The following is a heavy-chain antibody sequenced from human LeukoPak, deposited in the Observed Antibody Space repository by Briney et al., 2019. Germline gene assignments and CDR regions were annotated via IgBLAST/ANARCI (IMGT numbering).Heavy chain of an antibody. CDR2: IYYSGST. J-gene: IGHJ4*02. V-gene: IGHV4-39*07. CDR1: GASFSSSTYY. D-gene: IGHD3-22*01. CDR3: ARRQYYDSSGYWYYFDY. Sequence: SETLSLTCTVSGASFSSSTYYWGWIRQPPGKGLEWIGSIYYSGSTYYNPSLKSRVTISVDTSKNQFSLKLSSVTAADTAVYYCARRQYYDSSGYWYYFDYWGQGTLVTVSS.